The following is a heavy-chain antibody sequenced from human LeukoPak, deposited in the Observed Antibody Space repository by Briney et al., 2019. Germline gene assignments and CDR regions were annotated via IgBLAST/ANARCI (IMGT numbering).Heavy chain of an antibody. CDR3: AREYYDILTGFDY. J-gene: IGHJ4*02. CDR2: IIPILGIA. V-gene: IGHV1-69*04. CDR1: GYTFTGYY. D-gene: IGHD3-9*01. Sequence: SVKVSCNASGYTFTGYYMHWVRQAPGQGLEWMGRIIPILGIANYAQKFQGRVTITADKSTSTAYMELSSLRSEDTAVYYCAREYYDILTGFDYWGQGTLVTVSS.